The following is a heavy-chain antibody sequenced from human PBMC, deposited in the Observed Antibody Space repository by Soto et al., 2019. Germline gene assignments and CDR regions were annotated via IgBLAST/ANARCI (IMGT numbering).Heavy chain of an antibody. J-gene: IGHJ3*01. CDR1: GGSFGSSA. D-gene: IGHD3-16*01. V-gene: IGHV1-69*13. Sequence: GPSVKVSCKASGGSFGSSAISWVRQAPAQGLEWMGEIIPVFDKANYAQNFQGRLTITADEPTGTVFMQLSSLRSEDTAVYFCARLRRDWGDAFDLWGLGTLVTVS. CDR2: IIPVFDKA. CDR3: ARLRRDWGDAFDL.